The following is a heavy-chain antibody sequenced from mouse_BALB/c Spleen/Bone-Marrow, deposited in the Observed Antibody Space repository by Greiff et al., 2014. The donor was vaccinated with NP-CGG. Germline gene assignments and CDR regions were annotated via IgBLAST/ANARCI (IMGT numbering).Heavy chain of an antibody. CDR2: IDPANGNT. D-gene: IGHD1-1*01. CDR1: GSNIKDTY. CDR3: SRGYYDYPFALDY. V-gene: IGHV14-3*02. J-gene: IGHJ4*01. Sequence: VQLQQSGAELVKPGASVKLSCTASGSNIKDTYIYWVKQRPEQGLEWVGRIDPANGNTKYDPKFQGKATIAADTSSNTAYLQLSSLTSEDTAVYYCSRGYYDYPFALDYWGHGTSVTVSS.